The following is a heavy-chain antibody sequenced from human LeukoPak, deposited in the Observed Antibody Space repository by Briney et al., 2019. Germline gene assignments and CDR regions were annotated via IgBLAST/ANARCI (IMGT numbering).Heavy chain of an antibody. Sequence: GGSLRLSCAASGFTFSSYWMSWVRQAPGKGLEWVANIKQDGSEKYYVDSVKGRFTISRDNDKNSLYLQMNSLRAEDTAVYYCASRGYNWNDDYFDYWGQGTLVTVSS. J-gene: IGHJ4*02. D-gene: IGHD1-1*01. CDR1: GFTFSSYW. CDR3: ASRGYNWNDDYFDY. V-gene: IGHV3-7*01. CDR2: IKQDGSEK.